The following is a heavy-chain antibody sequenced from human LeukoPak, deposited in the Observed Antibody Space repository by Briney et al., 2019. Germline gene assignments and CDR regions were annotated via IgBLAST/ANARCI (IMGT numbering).Heavy chain of an antibody. D-gene: IGHD3-3*01. CDR2: ISAYNGNT. Sequence: ASVKVSCKASGYTFTSYGISWVRQAPGQGLERMGWISAYNGNTNYAQKLQGRVTMTTDTSTSTAYMELRSLRSDDTALYYCARGQTYYDFWSGYYYWFDPWGQGTLVTVSS. CDR1: GYTFTSYG. J-gene: IGHJ5*02. CDR3: ARGQTYYDFWSGYYYWFDP. V-gene: IGHV1-18*01.